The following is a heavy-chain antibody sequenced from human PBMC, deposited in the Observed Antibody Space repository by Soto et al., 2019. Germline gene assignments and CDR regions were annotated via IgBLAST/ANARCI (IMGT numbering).Heavy chain of an antibody. CDR1: GFTVSR. J-gene: IGHJ4*02. V-gene: IGHV3-66*01. Sequence: EVQLVESGGGLVQPGGSLRLSCGASGFTVSRMSGIRQAPGKGRDWGSGIYRDFDTSYTDSVKGRFSISRDNSKNTVQLQMNSLRVEDTAIYYCLREREGDGHAEVWGQGTLVTVSS. CDR3: LREREGDGHAEV. CDR2: IYRDFDT.